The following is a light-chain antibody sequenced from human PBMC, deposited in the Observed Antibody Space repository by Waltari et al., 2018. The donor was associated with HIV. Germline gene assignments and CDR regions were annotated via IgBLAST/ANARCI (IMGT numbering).Light chain of an antibody. CDR3: QQRSNWPPWT. J-gene: IGKJ1*01. CDR1: QSVSSY. CDR2: DAS. V-gene: IGKV3-11*01. Sequence: EIVLTQSPATLSLSPGERATLSCRASQSVSSYLAWYQQKRGQAPRLLIYDASNRATGIPARFSGSGSWTDFTPTISSLEPEDFAVYYCQQRSNWPPWTFGQGTKVEIK.